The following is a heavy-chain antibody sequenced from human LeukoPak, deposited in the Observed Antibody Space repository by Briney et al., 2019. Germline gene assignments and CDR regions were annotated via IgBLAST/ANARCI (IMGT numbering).Heavy chain of an antibody. V-gene: IGHV3-21*01. J-gene: IGHJ3*02. CDR3: ARDLVDFLAGELDAFDI. Sequence: PGGSLRLSCAASGFTFSSYSMNWVRQAPGKGLEWVSFISSSSSYIYYADSVKGRFTISRDNAKNSLYLQMNSLRAEDTAVYYCARDLVDFLAGELDAFDIWGQGTMVTVSS. CDR2: ISSSSSYI. D-gene: IGHD1-7*01. CDR1: GFTFSSYS.